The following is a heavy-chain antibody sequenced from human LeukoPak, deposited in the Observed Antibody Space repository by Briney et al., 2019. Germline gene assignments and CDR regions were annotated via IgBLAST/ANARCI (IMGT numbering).Heavy chain of an antibody. CDR1: GYAFSNHY. V-gene: IGHV1-46*01. D-gene: IGHD7-27*01. CDR2: ITPGGEGT. Sequence: GASVKVSCKASGYAFSNHYIHWVRQALGQGLEWMGIITPGGEGTKYAQKFQGRVSMTTDTSTRTVYLSLSSLRSEDTAVYHCARAKTVNGDLDYWGQGTLVTVSS. J-gene: IGHJ4*02. CDR3: ARAKTVNGDLDY.